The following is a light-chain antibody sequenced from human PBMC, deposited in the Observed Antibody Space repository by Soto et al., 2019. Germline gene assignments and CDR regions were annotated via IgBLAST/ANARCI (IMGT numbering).Light chain of an antibody. J-gene: IGKJ3*01. CDR3: QQYGSSPRAVT. CDR1: QSVSSSY. Sequence: EIVLTQSPGTLSLSPRERATLSCRASQSVSSSYLAWYQQKPGQAPRLLIYGASSRATGIPDRFSGSGSGTAFTLTISRLEPEDFAVYYCQQYGSSPRAVTVGPGTKVDIK. CDR2: GAS. V-gene: IGKV3-20*01.